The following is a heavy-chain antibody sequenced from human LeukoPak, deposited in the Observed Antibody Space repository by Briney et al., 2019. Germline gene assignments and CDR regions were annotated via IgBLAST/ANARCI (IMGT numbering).Heavy chain of an antibody. D-gene: IGHD1-26*01. CDR1: GGSISPYY. V-gene: IGHV4-59*01. CDR2: IYYGGST. Sequence: SETLSLTCTDSGGSISPYYWSWIRQPPGKGLECIGYIYYGGSTNYNPSLKSRVTIFVDTSKNQFSLKLRSVTAAGTAVYYCASALGRSDAFDICGQGTMVTVSS. J-gene: IGHJ3*02. CDR3: ASALGRSDAFDI.